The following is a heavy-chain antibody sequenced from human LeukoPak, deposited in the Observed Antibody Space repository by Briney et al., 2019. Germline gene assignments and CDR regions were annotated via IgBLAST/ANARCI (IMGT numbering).Heavy chain of an antibody. J-gene: IGHJ4*02. Sequence: GGSLRLSCAASGFTFSNAWMSWVRQAPGKGLEWVGRIKSKTDGGTTDYAAPVKGRFTISRDDSQNTLYLQMNSLKTEDTAVYYCTTVRRYCSGGSCYSNYWGQGTLVTVSS. V-gene: IGHV3-15*01. CDR2: IKSKTDGGTT. CDR3: TTVRRYCSGGSCYSNY. D-gene: IGHD2-15*01. CDR1: GFTFSNAW.